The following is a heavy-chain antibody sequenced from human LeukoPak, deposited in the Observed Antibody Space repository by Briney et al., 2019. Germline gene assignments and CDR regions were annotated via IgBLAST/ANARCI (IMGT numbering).Heavy chain of an antibody. J-gene: IGHJ6*03. CDR2: ISSSGSTI. Sequence: PGGSLRLSCAASGFTFSDYYMSWIRQAPGKGLEWVSYISSSGSTIYYADSVKGRFTISRDNAKNSLYLQMNSRRAEDTAVYYCARCGSSSYYYYYMDVWGKGTTVTVSS. D-gene: IGHD6-13*01. CDR3: ARCGSSSYYYYYMDV. V-gene: IGHV3-11*04. CDR1: GFTFSDYY.